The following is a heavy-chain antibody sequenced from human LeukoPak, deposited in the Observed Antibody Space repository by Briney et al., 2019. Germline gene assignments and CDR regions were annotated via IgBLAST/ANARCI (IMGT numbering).Heavy chain of an antibody. D-gene: IGHD3-22*01. CDR2: IYYSGST. J-gene: IGHJ4*02. CDR3: ARVAYDSCGYYYRLDY. Sequence: PSETLSLTCTVSGGSISSYYWSWIRRPPGKGLEWIGYIYYSGSTNYNPSLKSRVTISVDTSKNQFSLKLSSVTAADTAVYYCARVAYDSCGYYYRLDYWGQGTLVTVSS. CDR1: GGSISSYY. V-gene: IGHV4-59*01.